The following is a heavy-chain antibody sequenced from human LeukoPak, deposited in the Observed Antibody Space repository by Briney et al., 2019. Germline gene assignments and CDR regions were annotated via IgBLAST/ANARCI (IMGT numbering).Heavy chain of an antibody. V-gene: IGHV1-2*02. CDR3: ASWDAPGFDY. D-gene: IGHD1-26*01. CDR1: GYTFTGYY. Sequence: ASVKVSSTASGYTFTGYYMHWVRQAPGQGLEGMGWINPKNGGRSYTQKFQARVTMTTDTSTNTAYMELSSLRLDDTAVYYCASWDAPGFDYWGQGTLVTVSS. J-gene: IGHJ4*02. CDR2: INPKNGGR.